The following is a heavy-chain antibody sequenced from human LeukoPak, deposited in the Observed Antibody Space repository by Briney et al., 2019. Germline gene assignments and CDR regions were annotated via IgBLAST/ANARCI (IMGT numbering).Heavy chain of an antibody. CDR3: AKDQYYDFWSGYYSLDY. CDR2: ISWNSGSI. D-gene: IGHD3-3*01. J-gene: IGHJ4*02. V-gene: IGHV3-9*01. CDR1: GFTFDDYA. Sequence: GGSLRLSCAASGFTFDDYAMHWVRQAPGKGLEWVSGISWNSGSIGYADSVKGRFAISRDNAKNSLYLQMNSLRAEDTAVYYCAKDQYYDFWSGYYSLDYWGQGTLVTVSS.